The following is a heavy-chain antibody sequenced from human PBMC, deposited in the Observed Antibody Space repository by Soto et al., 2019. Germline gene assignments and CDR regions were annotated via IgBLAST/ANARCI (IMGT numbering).Heavy chain of an antibody. D-gene: IGHD3-16*01. CDR2: IPYSGST. Sequence: LSLTCTVSGGSMSSHYWTWLRQPPGKGLEWIGYIPYSGSTYYNPSLKSRVTISADTSRNQFSLKLSSVIAADTAVYYCARADPDASVGYWGQGTLVTVSS. V-gene: IGHV4-59*11. CDR3: ARADPDASVGY. J-gene: IGHJ4*02. CDR1: GGSMSSHY.